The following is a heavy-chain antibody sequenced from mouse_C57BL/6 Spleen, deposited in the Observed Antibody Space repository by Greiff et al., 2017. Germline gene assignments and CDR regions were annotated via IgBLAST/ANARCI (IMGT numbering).Heavy chain of an antibody. Sequence: VQLQQSGPELVKPGASVKMSCKASGYTFTDYNMHWVKQSHGKSLEWIGYINPNNGGTSYNQKFKGKATLTVNKSSSTAYMQLRSLTSEDSAVYYCAYGNYGLGGYWGQGTSVTVSS. CDR3: AYGNYGLGGY. J-gene: IGHJ4*01. CDR2: INPNNGGT. CDR1: GYTFTDYN. V-gene: IGHV1-22*01. D-gene: IGHD2-1*01.